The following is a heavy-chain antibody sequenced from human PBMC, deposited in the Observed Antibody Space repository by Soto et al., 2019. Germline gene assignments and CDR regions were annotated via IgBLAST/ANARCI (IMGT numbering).Heavy chain of an antibody. J-gene: IGHJ4*02. CDR1: GDPVNSGGNY. CDR3: ATGAARIQLFEY. V-gene: IGHV4-31*03. CDR2: AYYTWSA. Sequence: SETLSLPCTVSGDPVNSGGNYWGWTRQHPGKGREWLGYAYYTWSAYYNASLKRRVMLLLDTSWIHFFLNMSPVTAADSALYYCATGAARIQLFEYWGQEIPVTGAS. D-gene: IGHD5-18*01.